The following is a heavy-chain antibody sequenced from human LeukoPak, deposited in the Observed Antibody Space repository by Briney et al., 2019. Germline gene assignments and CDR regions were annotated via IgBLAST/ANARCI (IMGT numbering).Heavy chain of an antibody. V-gene: IGHV3-11*01. CDR2: ISGSGDDL. Sequence: GGSLRLSCAASGFTFSDYYMSWIRQAPGRGLEWISYISGSGDDLYYADSVKGRFTISRDNANNSLYLQMNSLRAEDTAIYYCARSVGYYYTMDVWGQGTTVTVSS. CDR1: GFTFSDYY. J-gene: IGHJ6*02. CDR3: ARSVGYYYTMDV. D-gene: IGHD2-15*01.